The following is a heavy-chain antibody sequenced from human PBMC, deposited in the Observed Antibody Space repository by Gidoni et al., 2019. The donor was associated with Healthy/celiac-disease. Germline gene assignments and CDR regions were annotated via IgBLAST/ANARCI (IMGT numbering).Heavy chain of an antibody. CDR1: GFTFSDYY. J-gene: IGHJ4*02. Sequence: QVQLVESGGGLVKPGGSLRLSCAASGFTFSDYYMSWIRQAPGKGLEWVSYISSSSSYTNYADSVKGRFTISRDNAKNSLYLQMNSLRAEDTAVYYCARWGIEMATMPHYWGQGTLVTVSS. CDR2: ISSSSSYT. V-gene: IGHV3-11*06. CDR3: ARWGIEMATMPHY. D-gene: IGHD3-16*01.